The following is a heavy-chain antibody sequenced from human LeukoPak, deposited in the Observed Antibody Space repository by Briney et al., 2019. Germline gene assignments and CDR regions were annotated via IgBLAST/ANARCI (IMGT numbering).Heavy chain of an antibody. J-gene: IGHJ6*03. CDR2: ITGNGGST. D-gene: IGHD2-21*01. V-gene: IGHV3-64*01. Sequence: GGSLRLSCETSGFAFNNHLMHWVRQAPGKGLEYVAAITGNGGSTSYATSVKGRFTVSRDNAKNSLYLQMNSLRAEDSAVYYCARDLWHIARYGHYMDVWGKGTTVTISS. CDR1: GFAFNNHL. CDR3: ARDLWHIARYGHYMDV.